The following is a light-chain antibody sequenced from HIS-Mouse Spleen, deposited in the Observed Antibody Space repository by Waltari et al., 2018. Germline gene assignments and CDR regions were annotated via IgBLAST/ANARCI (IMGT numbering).Light chain of an antibody. CDR1: SGSIASNY. CDR3: QSYDSSNQGV. CDR2: EDN. V-gene: IGLV6-57*02. Sequence: NFMLTQPHSVSESPGKTVTISCTGSSGSIASNYVQWYQQRPGSAPTTVIYEDNQRTSGVPDRFSGSIDSSSNSASLTISGLKTEDEADYYCQSYDSSNQGVFGGGTKLTVL. J-gene: IGLJ3*02.